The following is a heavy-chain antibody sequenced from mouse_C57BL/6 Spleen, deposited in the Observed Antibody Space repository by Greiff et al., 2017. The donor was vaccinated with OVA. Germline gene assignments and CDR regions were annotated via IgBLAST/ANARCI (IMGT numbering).Heavy chain of an antibody. CDR1: GYTFTSYW. CDR3: AYYYGSRAWFAY. CDR2: IYPGSGST. Sequence: QVQLQQPGAELVKPGASVKMSCKASGYTFTSYWITWVKQRPGQGLEWIGDIYPGSGSTNYNEKFQSKATLTVDTSSSTAYMQLSSLTSEDSAVDYCAYYYGSRAWFAYWGQGTLVTVSA. J-gene: IGHJ3*01. V-gene: IGHV1-55*01. D-gene: IGHD1-1*01.